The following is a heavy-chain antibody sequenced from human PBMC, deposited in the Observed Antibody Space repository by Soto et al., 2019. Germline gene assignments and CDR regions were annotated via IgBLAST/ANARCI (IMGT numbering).Heavy chain of an antibody. J-gene: IGHJ6*02. D-gene: IGHD1-7*01. Sequence: ASVKVSCKVSGYTLTELSMHWLRQAPGKGLEWMGGFDPEDGETIYAQKFQGRVTMTEDTSTDTAYMELSSLRCEDTAVYYCATVCKILNYSESNFFFFYCMDVWGQVTTFTVSS. V-gene: IGHV1-24*01. CDR3: ATVCKILNYSESNFFFFYCMDV. CDR2: FDPEDGET. CDR1: GYTLTELS.